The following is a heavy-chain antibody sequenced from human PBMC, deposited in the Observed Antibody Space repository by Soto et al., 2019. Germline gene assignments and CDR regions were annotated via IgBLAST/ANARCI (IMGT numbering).Heavy chain of an antibody. CDR3: ARDSSGYYWFDP. V-gene: IGHV4-38-2*02. J-gene: IGHJ5*02. D-gene: IGHD3-22*01. CDR2: IYHSGTT. Sequence: ETLSLTCAFSGFSISSGYFWGWIRQPPGKGPEWLGSIYHSGTTYYNPSVKGRVTISVDTSKNQFSLKMSSVTAADTAVYYCARDSSGYYWFDPWGQGTLVTVSS. CDR1: GFSISSGYF.